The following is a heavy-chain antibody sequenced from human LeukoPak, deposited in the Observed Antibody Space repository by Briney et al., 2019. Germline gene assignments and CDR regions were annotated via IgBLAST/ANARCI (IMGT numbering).Heavy chain of an antibody. J-gene: IGHJ4*02. D-gene: IGHD1-26*01. CDR1: GFTFSSYG. CDR2: IWYDGSNK. Sequence: GGSLRLSCAASGFTFSSYGMHWVRQAPGKGLEWVAVIWYDGSNKYYADSVKGRFTISRDNSKNTLYLQMNSLRAEDTAVYYCARDRHNSGSYFYFDYWGQETLVTVSS. V-gene: IGHV3-33*01. CDR3: ARDRHNSGSYFYFDY.